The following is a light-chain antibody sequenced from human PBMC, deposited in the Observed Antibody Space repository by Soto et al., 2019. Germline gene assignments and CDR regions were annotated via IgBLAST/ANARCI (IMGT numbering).Light chain of an antibody. CDR1: SSDVGSYNL. V-gene: IGLV2-23*01. J-gene: IGLJ1*01. Sequence: QSALTQPASVSGSPGQSITISCTGTSSDVGSYNLVSRYQQHPGKAPKLMIYEGSKRPSGVSNRFSGSKSGNTASLTISGLKAEDEADYYCCSYAGSSTLYVFGTGTKLTVL. CDR2: EGS. CDR3: CSYAGSSTLYV.